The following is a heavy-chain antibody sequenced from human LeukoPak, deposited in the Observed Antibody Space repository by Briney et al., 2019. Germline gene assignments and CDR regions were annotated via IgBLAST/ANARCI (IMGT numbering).Heavy chain of an antibody. Sequence: ASVKVSCKASGYTFTSYGISWVRQAPGQGLEWMGWISAYNGNTNYAQKLQGRVTMTTDTSTSTAYMELRSLRSEDTAVYYCARDYRSTSRMTYYYYMDVWGKGTTVTVSS. CDR3: ARDYRSTSRMTYYYYMDV. CDR1: GYTFTSYG. V-gene: IGHV1-18*01. CDR2: ISAYNGNT. D-gene: IGHD2-2*01. J-gene: IGHJ6*03.